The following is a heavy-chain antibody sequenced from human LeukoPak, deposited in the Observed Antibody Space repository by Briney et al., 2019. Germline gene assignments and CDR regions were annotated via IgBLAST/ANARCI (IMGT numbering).Heavy chain of an antibody. CDR3: ARDYGETGRIPLDI. Sequence: GGSLRLSCAASGFTFSSYAMSWVRQAPGKGLEWVSAIRAGGGNTYYADSVKGRFTISRDNFKNTLYLQMNSLRAEDTAVYYCARDYGETGRIPLDIWGQGTMVTVSS. J-gene: IGHJ3*02. CDR1: GFTFSSYA. CDR2: IRAGGGNT. D-gene: IGHD4-17*01. V-gene: IGHV3-23*01.